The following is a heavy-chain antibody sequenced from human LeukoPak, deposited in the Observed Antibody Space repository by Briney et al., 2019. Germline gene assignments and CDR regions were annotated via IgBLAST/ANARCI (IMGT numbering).Heavy chain of an antibody. J-gene: IGHJ4*02. CDR3: ARVWLNFDY. V-gene: IGHV4-34*01. CDR1: GGSFSGYY. D-gene: IGHD3-10*01. Sequence: SETLSLTCAVYGGSFSGYYWSWIRQPPGKGLEWIGEINHSGSTNYNPSLKSRVTISVDTSKNQFSLKLSSVTATDTAVYYCARVWLNFDYWGQGTLVTVSS. CDR2: INHSGST.